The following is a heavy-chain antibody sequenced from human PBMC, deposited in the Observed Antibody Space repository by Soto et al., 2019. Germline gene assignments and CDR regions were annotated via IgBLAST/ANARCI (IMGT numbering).Heavy chain of an antibody. Sequence: QVHLVQSGAEVKKPGASVKVSCKGSGYDFTTYGITWVRQAPGQGLEWMAWISAHNGNTDYAQKIQGRVTVTRDTSTSTAYMELRSLRSADTAVYYCARGRYGDYWGQGALVTVSS. CDR1: GYDFTTYG. CDR2: ISAHNGNT. V-gene: IGHV1-18*01. D-gene: IGHD1-1*01. CDR3: ARGRYGDY. J-gene: IGHJ4*02.